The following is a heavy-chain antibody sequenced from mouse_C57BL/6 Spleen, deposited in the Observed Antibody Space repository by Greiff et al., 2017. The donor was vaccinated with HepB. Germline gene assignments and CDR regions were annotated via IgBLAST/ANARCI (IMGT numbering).Heavy chain of an antibody. J-gene: IGHJ4*01. D-gene: IGHD1-1*01. CDR3: ARWATVVATGAMDY. CDR2: IDPNSGGT. CDR1: GYTFTSYW. V-gene: IGHV1-72*01. Sequence: VQLQQPGAELVKPGASVKLSCKASGYTFTSYWMHWVKQRPGRGLEWIGRIDPNSGGTKYNEKFKSKATLTVDKPSSTAYMQLSSLTSEDSAVDYCARWATVVATGAMDYWGQGTSVTVSS.